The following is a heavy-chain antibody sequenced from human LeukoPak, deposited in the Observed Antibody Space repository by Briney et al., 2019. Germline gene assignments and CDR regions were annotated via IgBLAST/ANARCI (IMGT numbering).Heavy chain of an antibody. CDR2: ISAYNGNT. V-gene: IGHV1-18*01. CDR1: GYTFTSYG. Sequence: ASVKVSCKASGYTFTSYGISWVRQAPGQGLEWMRWISAYNGNTNYAQKLQGRVTMTTDTSTSTAYMELRSLRSDDTAVYYCARVEVGSSWSINYYYYGMDVWGQGTTVTVSS. J-gene: IGHJ6*02. CDR3: ARVEVGSSWSINYYYYGMDV. D-gene: IGHD6-13*01.